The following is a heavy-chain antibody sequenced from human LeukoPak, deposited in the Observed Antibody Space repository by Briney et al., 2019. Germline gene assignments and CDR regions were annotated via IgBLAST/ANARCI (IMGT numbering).Heavy chain of an antibody. CDR2: VDPEDGET. CDR3: ATGLGYCSSTSCPDY. J-gene: IGHJ4*02. CDR1: GYTFTDYY. D-gene: IGHD2-2*01. Sequence: ATVKISCKASGYTFTDYYMHWVQQAPGKGLEWMGLVDPEDGETIYAEKFQGRVTITADTSTDTAYMELSSLRSEDTAVYYCATGLGYCSSTSCPDYWGQGTLVTVSS. V-gene: IGHV1-69-2*01.